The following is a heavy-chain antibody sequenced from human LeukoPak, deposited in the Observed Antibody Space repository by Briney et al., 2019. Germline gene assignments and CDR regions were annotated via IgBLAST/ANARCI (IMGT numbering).Heavy chain of an antibody. J-gene: IGHJ6*03. CDR3: ARGVPKTSYYYYYMDV. CDR2: IRHDGSEI. CDR1: GFTFSNYW. D-gene: IGHD4-11*01. Sequence: GGSLRLSCATSGFTFSNYWMSWVRQAPGKGLEWVANIRHDGSEIYYVDSVKGRFTISRDNAKNSLSLQMNSLRAEDTAVYYCARGVPKTSYYYYYMDVWGKGTTVTVSS. V-gene: IGHV3-7*01.